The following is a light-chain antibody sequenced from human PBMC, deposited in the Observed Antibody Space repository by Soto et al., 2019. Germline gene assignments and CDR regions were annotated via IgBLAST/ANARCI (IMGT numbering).Light chain of an antibody. CDR2: GNS. CDR3: QSYDSSLSDSV. V-gene: IGLV1-40*01. J-gene: IGLJ3*02. Sequence: QSVLTQPPSVSGAPGQRVTISCTGSSSNIGAGYDVHWYQQLPGTAPKLLIYGNSNRPSGVPDRFSGSKSRTSASLAITGLQAEDEADYYCQSYDSSLSDSVFGGGTKLTVL. CDR1: SSNIGAGYD.